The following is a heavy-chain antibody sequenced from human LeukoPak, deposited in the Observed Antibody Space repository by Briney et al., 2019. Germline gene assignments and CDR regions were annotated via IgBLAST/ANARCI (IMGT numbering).Heavy chain of an antibody. J-gene: IGHJ4*02. V-gene: IGHV3-23*01. D-gene: IGHD5-12*01. CDR1: GFTFSSYA. CDR3: ARGIQGATIGSYFDY. CDR2: ISGSGGST. Sequence: PGGSLRLSCAASGFTFSSYAMSWVRQAPGKGLEWVSAISGSGGSTYYADSVKGRFTISRDNSKNTLYLQMNSLRAEDTAVYYCARGIQGATIGSYFDYWGQGTLVTVSS.